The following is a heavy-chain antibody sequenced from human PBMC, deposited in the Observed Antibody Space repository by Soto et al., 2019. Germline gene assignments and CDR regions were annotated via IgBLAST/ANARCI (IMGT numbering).Heavy chain of an antibody. CDR2: INGDGRTT. CDR3: ARGAAGRYYSDY. Sequence: EVQLVESGGGLVQPGGSLRLSCAASGFTFSSYWIHWVRQAPGKGLVWVSRINGDGRTTNYADSVKGQFAISRDNAKNTGYLQMNSLRAEYTAVYYCARGAAGRYYSDYWGQGTLVTVSS. J-gene: IGHJ4*02. CDR1: GFTFSSYW. D-gene: IGHD2-15*01. V-gene: IGHV3-74*01.